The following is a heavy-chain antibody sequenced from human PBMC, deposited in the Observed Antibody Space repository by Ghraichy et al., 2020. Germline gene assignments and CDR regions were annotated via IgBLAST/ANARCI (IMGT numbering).Heavy chain of an antibody. Sequence: SETLYLTCTVSGGSISSGSHYWGWIRQPPGKGLEWIGSIYYSGSTYYKPSLKSRITISVDTSKNHFSLRLSSVTAADTAVYYCARTPSSGWPLTFDYWGQGILVTVSS. J-gene: IGHJ4*02. D-gene: IGHD6-19*01. V-gene: IGHV4-39*02. CDR2: IYYSGST. CDR1: GGSISSGSHY. CDR3: ARTPSSGWPLTFDY.